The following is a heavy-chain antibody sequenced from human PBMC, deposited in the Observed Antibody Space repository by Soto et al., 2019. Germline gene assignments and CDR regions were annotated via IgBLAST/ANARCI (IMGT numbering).Heavy chain of an antibody. CDR3: AATLGGYYDSSGYCRGDY. CDR2: IYSGGST. J-gene: IGHJ4*02. Sequence: EVQLVESGGGLIQPGGSLRLSCAASGFTVSSNYMSWVRQAPGKGLEWVSVIYSGGSTYYADSVKGRFTISRDNSKNTLYLQMNSLRAEDTAVYYCAATLGGYYDSSGYCRGDYWGQGTLVTVSS. D-gene: IGHD3-22*01. CDR1: GFTVSSNY. V-gene: IGHV3-53*01.